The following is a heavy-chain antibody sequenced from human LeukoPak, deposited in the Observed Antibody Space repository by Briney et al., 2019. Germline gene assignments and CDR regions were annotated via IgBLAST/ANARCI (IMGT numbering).Heavy chain of an antibody. D-gene: IGHD4-23*01. CDR2: IYPADSDT. J-gene: IGHJ3*02. Sequence: GESLKISCKGSGYSFTSQWIGWVRQMPGKGLEWMGIIYPADSDTKYSPSFQGQVTISADKSISTTYLQWSSLKASDTAMYYCARPLFYDYGGNSGRRPSISDAFDIWGQRTMVTVSS. CDR3: ARPLFYDYGGNSGRRPSISDAFDI. V-gene: IGHV5-51*01. CDR1: GYSFTSQW.